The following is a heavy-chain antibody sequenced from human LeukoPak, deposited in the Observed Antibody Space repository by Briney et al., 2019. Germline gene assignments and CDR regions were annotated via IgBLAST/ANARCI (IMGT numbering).Heavy chain of an antibody. Sequence: NPSETLSLTCTVSGDSVSSYFWSWIWQPPGKGLEWIGHIYYSGSTKYNPSLKSRVTISVDTSKNQFSLKLSSVTAADTAVYYCARGPPGGWFDPWGQGTLVTVSS. CDR3: ARGPPGGWFDP. D-gene: IGHD1-14*01. J-gene: IGHJ5*02. CDR2: IYYSGST. CDR1: GDSVSSYF. V-gene: IGHV4-59*02.